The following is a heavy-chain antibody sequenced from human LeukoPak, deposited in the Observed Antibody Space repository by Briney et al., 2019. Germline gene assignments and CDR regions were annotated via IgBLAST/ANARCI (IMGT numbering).Heavy chain of an antibody. CDR1: GFTFDDYA. J-gene: IGHJ3*02. CDR3: ALSGPDAFDI. CDR2: ISGDGGST. Sequence: PGGSLRLSCAASGFTFDDYATHWVRQAPGKGLEWVSLISGDGGSTYYADSVKGRFTISRDNSKNSLYLQMNSLRTEDTALYYCALSGPDAFDIWGEGTMVTVSS. D-gene: IGHD3-10*01. V-gene: IGHV3-43*02.